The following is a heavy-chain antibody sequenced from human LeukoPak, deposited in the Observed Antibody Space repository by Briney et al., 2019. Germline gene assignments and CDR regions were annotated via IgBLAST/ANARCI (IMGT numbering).Heavy chain of an antibody. Sequence: GGSLRLSCAASGFTCGAYVMTWVRKVPGRGLEWASSISSSSSYIYYADSVKGRFTISRDNAKNSLYLQMNSLRAEDTAVYYCARVVVPAARWFDPWGQGTLVTASS. J-gene: IGHJ5*02. D-gene: IGHD2-2*01. CDR1: GFTCGAYV. CDR2: ISSSSSYI. CDR3: ARVVVPAARWFDP. V-gene: IGHV3-21*01.